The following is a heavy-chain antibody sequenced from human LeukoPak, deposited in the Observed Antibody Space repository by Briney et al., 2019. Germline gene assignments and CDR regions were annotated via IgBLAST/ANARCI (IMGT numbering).Heavy chain of an antibody. Sequence: PGGSLRLSCAASGFTFDDYGMSWVRQAPGKGLEWVSGINWNGGSTGYADSVKGRFTISRDNAKNSLYLQMNSLRAEDTALYYCAKDRAAVADQNFNYWGQGTLVTVSS. CDR3: AKDRAAVADQNFNY. CDR2: INWNGGST. CDR1: GFTFDDYG. J-gene: IGHJ4*02. V-gene: IGHV3-20*04. D-gene: IGHD6-19*01.